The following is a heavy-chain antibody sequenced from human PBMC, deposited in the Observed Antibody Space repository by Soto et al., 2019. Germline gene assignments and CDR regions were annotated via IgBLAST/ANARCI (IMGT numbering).Heavy chain of an antibody. CDR2: IIPIFNSA. J-gene: IGHJ4*02. CDR3: AREVTVASYSFDF. CDR1: GGTFNNYA. Sequence: QVQLVQSGAEVKRPGSSVKVSCKASGGTFNNYALSWVRQAPGQGLEWMGGIIPIFNSANYAQKFQGRVTITADDSTSTAYMELRSLRPHDTAVYYCAREVTVASYSFDFWGQGTLVTVSS. V-gene: IGHV1-69*01. D-gene: IGHD5-12*01.